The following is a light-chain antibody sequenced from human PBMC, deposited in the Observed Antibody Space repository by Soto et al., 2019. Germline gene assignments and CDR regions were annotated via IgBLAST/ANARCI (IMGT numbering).Light chain of an antibody. V-gene: IGLV2-14*01. CDR3: SSFTNTNTGV. J-gene: IGLJ3*02. CDR1: SSDVGGYNY. CDR2: EVS. Sequence: QSALTQPASVSGSPGQSITISCTGTSSDVGGYNYVSWYQQHPGKAPKLMIYEVSNRPSGVSNRFSCSKSGNTASLTISGLQAEDEADYYCSSFTNTNTGVFGGGTKLTVL.